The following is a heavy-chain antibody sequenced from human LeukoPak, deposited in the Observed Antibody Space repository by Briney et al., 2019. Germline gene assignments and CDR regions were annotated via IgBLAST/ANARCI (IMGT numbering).Heavy chain of an antibody. D-gene: IGHD2-15*01. CDR2: IYYSGST. Sequence: PSQTLSLTCTVSGGSISSGGYYWSWIRQHPGKGLEWIGYIYYSGSTYFNPSLKSRVTISVDTSKNQFSLKLSSVTAADTAVYYCARARPGGVAATGYGMDVWGQGTTVTVSS. V-gene: IGHV4-31*03. CDR1: GGSISSGGYY. J-gene: IGHJ6*02. CDR3: ARARPGGVAATGYGMDV.